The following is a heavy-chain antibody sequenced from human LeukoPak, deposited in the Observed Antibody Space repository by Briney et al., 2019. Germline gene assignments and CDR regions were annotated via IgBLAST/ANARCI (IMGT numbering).Heavy chain of an antibody. CDR3: ASPYPREYCSSTSCYFNY. CDR1: GYSFTSYW. V-gene: IGHV5-51*01. D-gene: IGHD2-2*01. CDR2: IYPGDSDT. J-gene: IGHJ4*02. Sequence: GESLKISCKGSGYSFTSYWIGWVRQMLGKGLEWMGIIYPGDSDTRYSPSFQGQVTISADKSISTAYLQWSSLKASDTAMYYCASPYPREYCSSTSCYFNYWGQGTLVTVSS.